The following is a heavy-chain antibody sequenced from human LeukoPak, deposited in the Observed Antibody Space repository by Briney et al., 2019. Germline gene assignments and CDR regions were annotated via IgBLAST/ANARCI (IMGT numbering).Heavy chain of an antibody. CDR3: AREKGYCTNGVCYNWFDL. CDR2: MAYSGST. CDR1: GASISTYD. V-gene: IGHV4-59*01. J-gene: IGHJ5*02. D-gene: IGHD2-8*01. Sequence: PAETLSLTCTVSGASISTYDWSWIRQPPGKGLEWIAYMAYSGSTNYTPSLKSRVTISVDTSKNQFSLRPTSVTAADTAVYYCAREKGYCTNGVCYNWFDLWGQGTLVTVSS.